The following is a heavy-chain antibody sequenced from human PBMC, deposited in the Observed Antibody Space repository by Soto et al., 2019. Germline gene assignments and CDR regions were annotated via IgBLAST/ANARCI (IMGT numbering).Heavy chain of an antibody. CDR2: ISVNGGST. V-gene: IGHV3-23*01. Sequence: EVQLLESGGGLVQAGGSLRVSCAASGFTFSSCAMGWVRQGPGKGLEWVSSISVNGGSTYYADSVKGRFTISRDNSKNILYLHKISLRAEDTAVYYCAKERNSWYSSGSGSWGQGTLVSVSS. J-gene: IGHJ5*02. CDR1: GFTFSSCA. D-gene: IGHD2-15*01. CDR3: AKERNSWYSSGSGS.